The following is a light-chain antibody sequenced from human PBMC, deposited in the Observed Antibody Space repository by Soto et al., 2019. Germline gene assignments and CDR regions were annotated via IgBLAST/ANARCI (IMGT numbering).Light chain of an antibody. CDR2: DAS. V-gene: IGKV1-5*01. CDR1: QSTSSW. CDR3: QQYNSYSRT. J-gene: IGKJ1*01. Sequence: GDRVTITCRASQSTSSWLAWYQQKPGKAPKLLIYDASSLESGVPSRFSGSGSGTEFTLTISSLQPDDFETYYCQQYNSYSRTVGQGTKVDIK.